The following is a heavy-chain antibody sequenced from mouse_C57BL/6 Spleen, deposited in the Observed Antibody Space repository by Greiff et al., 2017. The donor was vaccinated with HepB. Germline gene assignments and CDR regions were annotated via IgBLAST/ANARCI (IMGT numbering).Heavy chain of an antibody. CDR2: ISDGGSYT. V-gene: IGHV5-4*03. Sequence: EVMLVESGGGLVKPGGSLKLSCAASGFTFSSYSMSWVRQTPEKRLEWVATISDGGSYTYYPDNVKGRFTISRDNAKNNLYLQMSHLKSEDTAMYYCARGGLPYWYFDVWGTGTTVTVSS. CDR1: GFTFSSYS. D-gene: IGHD3-1*01. CDR3: ARGGLPYWYFDV. J-gene: IGHJ1*03.